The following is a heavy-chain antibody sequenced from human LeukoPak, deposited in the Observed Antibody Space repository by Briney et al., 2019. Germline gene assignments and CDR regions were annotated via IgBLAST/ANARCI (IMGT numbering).Heavy chain of an antibody. CDR3: TRQFIAARPTDY. CDR1: GFTFSGSA. V-gene: IGHV3-73*01. Sequence: GGSLRLSCAASGFTFSGSAMHWVRQASGKGLEWVGRIRSKANSYATAYAASVKGRFTISRDDSKNTAYLQMNSLKTEDTAVYYCTRQFIAARPTDYWGQGTLVTVSS. CDR2: IRSKANSYAT. D-gene: IGHD6-6*01. J-gene: IGHJ4*02.